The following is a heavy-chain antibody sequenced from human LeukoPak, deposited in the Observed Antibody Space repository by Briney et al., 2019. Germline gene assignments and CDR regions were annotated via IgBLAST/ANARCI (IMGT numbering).Heavy chain of an antibody. CDR2: ISYDASNK. Sequence: GGSLRLSCAVSGFTFSSNAMHWVRQAPGKGLEWVAVISYDASNKYYADSVKGRFTISRDNSKNTLYLQMNSLRGEDTSVYYCARGSGSSTRGWFDPWGQGTLVTVSS. J-gene: IGHJ5*02. V-gene: IGHV3-30-3*01. CDR3: ARGSGSSTRGWFDP. D-gene: IGHD6-13*01. CDR1: GFTFSSNA.